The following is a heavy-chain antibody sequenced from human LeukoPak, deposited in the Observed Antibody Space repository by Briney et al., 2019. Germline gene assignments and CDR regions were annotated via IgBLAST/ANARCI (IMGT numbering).Heavy chain of an antibody. Sequence: GGSMRLSCGASGFTFSDHYMDWVRQAPGKGLEWVGRTRNKANSYTTEYAASVKGRFTISRDDSKNSLYLQMNSLKTEDTAVYYCARVLGYSGYDLAYWGQGTLVTVSS. CDR2: TRNKANSYTT. J-gene: IGHJ4*02. D-gene: IGHD5-12*01. CDR3: ARVLGYSGYDLAY. CDR1: GFTFSDHY. V-gene: IGHV3-72*01.